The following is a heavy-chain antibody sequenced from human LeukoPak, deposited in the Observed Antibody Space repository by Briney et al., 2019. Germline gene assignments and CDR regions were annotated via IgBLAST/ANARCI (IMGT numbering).Heavy chain of an antibody. CDR1: GFTLSSYA. V-gene: IGHV3-74*01. Sequence: GGSLRLSCAASGFTLSSYAMHWVRQVPGKGLVWVSHINSDGSWTSYADSVKGRFTISKDNAKNTVYLQMNSLRAEDTAVYYCVSFYETYWGRGTLVTVSS. D-gene: IGHD2/OR15-2a*01. J-gene: IGHJ4*02. CDR3: VSFYETY. CDR2: INSDGSWT.